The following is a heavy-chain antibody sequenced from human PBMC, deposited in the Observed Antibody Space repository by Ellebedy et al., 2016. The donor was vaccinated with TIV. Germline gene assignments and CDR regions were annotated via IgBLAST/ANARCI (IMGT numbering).Heavy chain of an antibody. V-gene: IGHV3-30*03. D-gene: IGHD3-22*01. CDR2: ISYDGSNK. J-gene: IGHJ1*01. Sequence: GGSLRLSCAASGFTFSSYGMHWVRQAPGKGLEWVAVISYDGSNKYYADSVKGRFTISRDNSKNTLYLQMNSLRAEDTAVYHCARDRSDSRGYPSRWGYFQHWGQGTLVTVSS. CDR1: GFTFSSYG. CDR3: ARDRSDSRGYPSRWGYFQH.